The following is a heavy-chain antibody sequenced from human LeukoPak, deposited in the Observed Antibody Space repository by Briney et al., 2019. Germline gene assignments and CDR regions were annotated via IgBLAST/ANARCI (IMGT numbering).Heavy chain of an antibody. J-gene: IGHJ4*02. Sequence: GGSLRLSCAASGFTVSSNYMSWVRQAPGKGLEWVSVIYSGGSTYYADSVKGRFTISRDNSKNTLYLQMNSLRAEDTAVYYCARVPRRGYSGYAWVDYWGQGTLVTVSS. D-gene: IGHD5-12*01. CDR2: IYSGGST. CDR1: GFTVSSNY. V-gene: IGHV3-66*01. CDR3: ARVPRRGYSGYAWVDY.